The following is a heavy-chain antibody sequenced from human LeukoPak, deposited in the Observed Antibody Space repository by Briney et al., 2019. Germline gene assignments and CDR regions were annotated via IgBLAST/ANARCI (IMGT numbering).Heavy chain of an antibody. V-gene: IGHV3-66*02. Sequence: GGSLRLSCAASEFTVTDNYMSWVRQAPGKGLEWVSIIYRGGFTNYADSVKGRFTISRDNSKNTLYLQMNSLRAEDTAVYYCARVNEGMDVWGQGTTVTVSS. CDR1: EFTVTDNY. J-gene: IGHJ6*02. CDR2: IYRGGFT. CDR3: ARVNEGMDV.